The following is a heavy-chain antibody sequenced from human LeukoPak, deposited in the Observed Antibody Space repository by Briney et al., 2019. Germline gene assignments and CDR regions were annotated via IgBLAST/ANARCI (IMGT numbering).Heavy chain of an antibody. D-gene: IGHD3-22*01. CDR2: INPSGGST. Sequence: ASVKVSCKASGYTFTSYYMHWVRQAPGQGLEWMGIINPSGGSTSYAQKFQGRVTMTRDTSTSTVYMELSSLRSEDTAVYYCARQTYYYDSSGYPYFDYWGQGTLVTVSS. V-gene: IGHV1-46*01. J-gene: IGHJ4*02. CDR3: ARQTYYYDSSGYPYFDY. CDR1: GYTFTSYY.